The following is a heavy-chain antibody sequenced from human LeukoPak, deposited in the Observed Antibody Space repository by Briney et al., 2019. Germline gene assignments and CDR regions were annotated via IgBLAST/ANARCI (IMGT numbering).Heavy chain of an antibody. CDR1: GFTFSGDS. D-gene: IGHD7-27*01. CDR3: ARGPELGVDY. V-gene: IGHV3-21*01. CDR2: ISSSSSDI. Sequence: PGGSLRLSCAASGFTFSGDSMNWVRQAPGKGLEWVSSISSSSSDIYYADSVKGRFTISRDNAKNALYLQMNSLRAEDTAVYYYARGPELGVDYWGQGTLVTVSS. J-gene: IGHJ4*02.